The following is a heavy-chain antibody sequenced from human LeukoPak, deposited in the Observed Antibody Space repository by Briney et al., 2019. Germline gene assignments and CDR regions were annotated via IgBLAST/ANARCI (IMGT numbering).Heavy chain of an antibody. Sequence: SETLSLTCTVSGYSISSGYYWGWIRQPPGKGLEWIGSIYHSGSTYYNPSLKSRVTISVDTSKNQFSLKLSSVTAADTAVYYCARRGSSGWVRRYYYMDVWGKGTTVTISS. D-gene: IGHD6-19*01. CDR3: ARRGSSGWVRRYYYMDV. J-gene: IGHJ6*03. CDR2: IYHSGST. V-gene: IGHV4-38-2*02. CDR1: GYSISSGYY.